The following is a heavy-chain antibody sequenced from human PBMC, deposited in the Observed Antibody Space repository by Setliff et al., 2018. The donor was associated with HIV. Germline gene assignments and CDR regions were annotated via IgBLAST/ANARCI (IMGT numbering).Heavy chain of an antibody. J-gene: IGHJ4*02. D-gene: IGHD3-22*01. CDR2: ISPNNFNT. Sequence: ASVKVSCKTSGYTFDGHYLHWVRQAPGQGLEWMGRISPNNFNTQYARNFQGRVTMTWDTSTSTGYMEVYRLRSDDTAVYFCARSCRSSGYCHFDYWGQGTLVTVSS. CDR3: ARSCRSSGYCHFDY. CDR1: GYTFDGHY. V-gene: IGHV1-2*06.